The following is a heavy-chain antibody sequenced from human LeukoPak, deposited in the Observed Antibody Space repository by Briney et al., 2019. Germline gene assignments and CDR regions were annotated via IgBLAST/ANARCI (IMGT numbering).Heavy chain of an antibody. Sequence: GGSLRLSCAASGFTFNSNGMQWVRQAPGKGLEWVALIWYDGSKKYYADSVKGRFTISRDNPENTLYLQLNSLRAEDTAIYYCARLQGVSTFDYWGQGTLVTVSS. D-gene: IGHD5/OR15-5a*01. V-gene: IGHV3-33*01. CDR1: GFTFNSNG. J-gene: IGHJ4*02. CDR3: ARLQGVSTFDY. CDR2: IWYDGSKK.